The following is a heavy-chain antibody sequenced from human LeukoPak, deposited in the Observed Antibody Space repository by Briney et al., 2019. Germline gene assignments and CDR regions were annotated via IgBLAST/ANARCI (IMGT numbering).Heavy chain of an antibody. J-gene: IGHJ4*02. D-gene: IGHD3-9*01. CDR2: ISSSSSYI. Sequence: PGGSLRLSCAASGFTFSSYGFHWVRQAPGKGLEWVSSISSSSSYIYYADSVKGRFTISRDNAKNSLYLQMNSLRAEDTAVYYCARVPHRYFDWRYYFDYWGQGTLVTVSS. CDR3: ARVPHRYFDWRYYFDY. CDR1: GFTFSSYG. V-gene: IGHV3-21*01.